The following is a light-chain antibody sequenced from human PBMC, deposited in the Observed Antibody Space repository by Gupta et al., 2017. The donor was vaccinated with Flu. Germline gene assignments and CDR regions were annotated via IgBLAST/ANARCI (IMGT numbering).Light chain of an antibody. J-gene: IGKJ3*01. CDR1: QKISSGY. V-gene: IGKV3-20*01. CDR3: QQYDSSPQT. Sequence: ESATLSCRASQKISSGYLAWYQQRPGQAPSLLIYNASSRAAGIPDRISGSDSGTDFSITISRLEPEDFGLYYCQQYDSSPQTFGPGTRVEI. CDR2: NAS.